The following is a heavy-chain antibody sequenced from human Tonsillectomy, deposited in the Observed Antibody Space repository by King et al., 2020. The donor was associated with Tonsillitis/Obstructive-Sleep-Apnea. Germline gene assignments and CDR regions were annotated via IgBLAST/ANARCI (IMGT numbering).Heavy chain of an antibody. Sequence: QLQESGPGLVKPSETLSLTCTVSGGSISSYYWSWIRQPPGKGLEWIGYIYYSGSTNYNPSLKSRVPISVDTSKNQFSLKLSSVTAADTAVYYCARRWVQLERRIDYMDVWGKGTTVTVSS. V-gene: IGHV4-59*08. CDR3: ARRWVQLERRIDYMDV. D-gene: IGHD1-1*01. CDR1: GGSISSYY. J-gene: IGHJ6*03. CDR2: IYYSGST.